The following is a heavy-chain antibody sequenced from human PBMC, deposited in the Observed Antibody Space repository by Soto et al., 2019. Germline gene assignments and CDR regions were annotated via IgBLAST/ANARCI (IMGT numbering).Heavy chain of an antibody. CDR1: GDSVSSNSAA. J-gene: IGHJ3*02. CDR2: TYYRSKWYN. V-gene: IGHV6-1*01. D-gene: IGHD3-22*01. Sequence: SQTLSLTCAISGDSVSSNSAAWNWIRQSPSRGLEWLGRTYYRSKWYNDYAVSVKSRITINPDTSKNQFSLQLNSATPEDTAVYYCARDRTTYYYDSSGRHDAFDIWGQGTMVTVSS. CDR3: ARDRTTYYYDSSGRHDAFDI.